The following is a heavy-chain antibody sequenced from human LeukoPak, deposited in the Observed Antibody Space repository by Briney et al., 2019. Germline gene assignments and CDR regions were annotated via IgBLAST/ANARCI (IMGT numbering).Heavy chain of an antibody. CDR2: IIPIFGTA. D-gene: IGHD3-22*01. J-gene: IGHJ5*02. V-gene: IGHV1-69*13. Sequence: ASVTVSCKASGGTFSSYAISWVRQAPGQGLEWMGGIIPIFGTANYAQKFQGRVTITADEFTSTAYMELSSLRSEDTAVYYCAIGVVITTLYHAWGQGTLVTVSS. CDR3: AIGVVITTLYHA. CDR1: GGTFSSYA.